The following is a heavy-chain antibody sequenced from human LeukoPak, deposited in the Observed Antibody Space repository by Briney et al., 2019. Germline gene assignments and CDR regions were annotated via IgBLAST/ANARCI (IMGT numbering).Heavy chain of an antibody. Sequence: SETLSLTCTVSGGSISSGGYYWSWIRQPPGKGLEWIGYIYHSGSTYYNPSLKSRVTISVDRSKNQFSLKLSSVTAADTAVYYCARMGTVATFDYWGQGTLVTVSS. V-gene: IGHV4-30-2*01. D-gene: IGHD4-11*01. CDR3: ARMGTVATFDY. J-gene: IGHJ4*02. CDR2: IYHSGST. CDR1: GGSISSGGYY.